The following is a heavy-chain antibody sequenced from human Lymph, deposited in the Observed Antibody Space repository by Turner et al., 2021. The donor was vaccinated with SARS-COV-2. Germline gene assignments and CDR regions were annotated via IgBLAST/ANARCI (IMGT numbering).Heavy chain of an antibody. CDR3: AWALYYYYGMDV. Sequence: QVQPVESGGGVVQPGRSRRLSCAASGFTFISYGMPWVRQAPGKGLEWVAVISYDGGHKSYADSVKGRFTISRDNSKNTLYLQMISLRAEDTAVYYCAWALYYYYGMDVWGQGTTVTVSS. V-gene: IGHV3-30*03. CDR2: ISYDGGHK. CDR1: GFTFISYG. J-gene: IGHJ6*02.